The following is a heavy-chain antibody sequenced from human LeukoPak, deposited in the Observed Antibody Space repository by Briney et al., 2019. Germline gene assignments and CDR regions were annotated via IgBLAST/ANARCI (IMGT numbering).Heavy chain of an antibody. J-gene: IGHJ5*02. D-gene: IGHD3-3*01. CDR3: ARGKEGRITIVGSSCNGFDP. V-gene: IGHV1-18*01. CDR1: GYTFTSYG. Sequence: ASVKVSCKASGYTFTSYGISWMRQAPGPGLEWMGWISVYNGNTNYAQKPLGRVTMTTDKSTSTAYTELRSLGSDDTAVYDCARGKEGRITIVGSSCNGFDPWGQGTLVTVSS. CDR2: ISVYNGNT.